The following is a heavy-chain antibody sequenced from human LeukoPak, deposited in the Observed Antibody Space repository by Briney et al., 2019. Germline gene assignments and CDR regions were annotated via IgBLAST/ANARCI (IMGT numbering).Heavy chain of an antibody. D-gene: IGHD2-2*01. Sequence: ASVKVSCKASGYTFTSYGISWVRQAPGQGLEWMGWISPNSGGTNYAPKFQGRVTMTRDTSISTAYMELSGLRFDDTAVYYCARDSRVVPAATMNVWGQGTTVTVSS. V-gene: IGHV1-2*02. CDR2: ISPNSGGT. J-gene: IGHJ6*02. CDR1: GYTFTSYG. CDR3: ARDSRVVPAATMNV.